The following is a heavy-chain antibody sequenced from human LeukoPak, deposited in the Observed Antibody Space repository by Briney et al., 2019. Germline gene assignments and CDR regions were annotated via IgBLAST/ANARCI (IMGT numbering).Heavy chain of an antibody. CDR3: AKEGLSGSYYWEIGPIFDY. Sequence: GGSLRLSCAASGFTFSSYGMSWVRQAPGKGLEWVSAISGSGGSTYYADSVKGRFTISRDNSKNTLYLQMNSLRAEDTAVYYCAKEGLSGSYYWEIGPIFDYWGQGTLVTVSS. CDR1: GFTFSSYG. V-gene: IGHV3-23*01. D-gene: IGHD1-26*01. CDR2: ISGSGGST. J-gene: IGHJ4*02.